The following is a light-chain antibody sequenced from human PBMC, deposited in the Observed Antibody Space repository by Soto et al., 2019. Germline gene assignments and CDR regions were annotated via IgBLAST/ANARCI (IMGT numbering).Light chain of an antibody. CDR3: QYYGTTVT. CDR2: RTS. V-gene: IGKV3-20*01. Sequence: EIVLTQSPGTLSLSPGERATLSCRASQSVSSSYLAWYQQKPGQAPRLLIYRTSNRATGIPDRFSGSGSGTDFTLTISRLEPEDFAVYYCQYYGTTVTFGGGTKVEIK. CDR1: QSVSSSY. J-gene: IGKJ4*01.